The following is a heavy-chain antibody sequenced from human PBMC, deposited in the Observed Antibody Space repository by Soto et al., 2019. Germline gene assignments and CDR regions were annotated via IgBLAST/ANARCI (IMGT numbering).Heavy chain of an antibody. V-gene: IGHV3-30*18. CDR2: ISYDGSNK. Sequence: GGSLRLSCAASGFTFSSYGMHWVHQAPGKGLEWVAVISYDGSNKYYADSVKGRFTISRDNSKNTLYLQMNSLRAEDTAVYYCAKDVDYGGRYYFDYWGQGTLVTVSS. CDR1: GFTFSSYG. CDR3: AKDVDYGGRYYFDY. J-gene: IGHJ4*02. D-gene: IGHD4-17*01.